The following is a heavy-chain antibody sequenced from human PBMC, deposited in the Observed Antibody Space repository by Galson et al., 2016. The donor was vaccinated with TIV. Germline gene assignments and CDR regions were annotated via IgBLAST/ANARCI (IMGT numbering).Heavy chain of an antibody. CDR2: IYSSGST. D-gene: IGHD3-3*01. J-gene: IGHJ3*02. Sequence: TLSLTCTVSGGSIVSGGYYWNWIRHHPGKGLEWIGYIYSSGSTYYNPSLKSRITISVDTSKKQLSLKLAPVTAADTAVYYCASDQRIAIFGVISRGGFDIWGQGTMVTVSS. CDR1: GGSIVSGGYY. CDR3: ASDQRIAIFGVISRGGFDI. V-gene: IGHV4-31*03.